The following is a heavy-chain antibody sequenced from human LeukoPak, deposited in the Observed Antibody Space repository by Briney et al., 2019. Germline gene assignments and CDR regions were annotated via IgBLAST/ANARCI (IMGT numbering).Heavy chain of an antibody. Sequence: KHGESLKISCQGSGYVFSTFWIAWVRQMPGKGLEWMGIIYPGDSDTKYSPSFQGQVTFTADKSIGAVYLHWSSLKASDSATYYCARHGFCSDGDCNTSLDYWGRGTLVTVSS. J-gene: IGHJ4*02. CDR1: GYVFSTFW. CDR3: ARHGFCSDGDCNTSLDY. D-gene: IGHD2-15*01. V-gene: IGHV5-51*01. CDR2: IYPGDSDT.